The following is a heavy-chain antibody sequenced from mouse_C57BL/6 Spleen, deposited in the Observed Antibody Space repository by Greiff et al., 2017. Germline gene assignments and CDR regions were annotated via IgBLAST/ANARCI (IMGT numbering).Heavy chain of an antibody. CDR3: ARGEDYSYAMDY. J-gene: IGHJ4*01. Sequence: VKLVESGAELVKPGASVKISCKASGYAFSSYWKNWVKQRPGKGLEWIGQIYPGDGDTNYNGKFKGKATLTADKSSSTAYMQLSSLTSEDSAVYFCARGEDYSYAMDYWGQGTSVTVSS. V-gene: IGHV1-80*01. CDR1: GYAFSSYW. D-gene: IGHD1-1*01. CDR2: IYPGDGDT.